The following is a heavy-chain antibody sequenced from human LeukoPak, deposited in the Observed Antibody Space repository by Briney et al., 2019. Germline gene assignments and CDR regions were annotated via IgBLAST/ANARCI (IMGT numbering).Heavy chain of an antibody. J-gene: IGHJ4*02. V-gene: IGHV4-30-4*01. CDR3: ARSPQRYYYDSSGYYFIDY. CDR1: GGSISSGDYY. D-gene: IGHD3-22*01. CDR2: TYYSGST. Sequence: SETLSLTCTVSGGSISSGDYYWSWIRQPPGKGLEWIGYTYYSGSTYYNPSLKSRVTISVDTSKNQFSLKLSSVTAADTAVYYCARSPQRYYYDSSGYYFIDYWGQGTLVTVSS.